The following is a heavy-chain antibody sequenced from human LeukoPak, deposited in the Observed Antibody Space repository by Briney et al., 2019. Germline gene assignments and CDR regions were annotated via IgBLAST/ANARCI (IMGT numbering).Heavy chain of an antibody. CDR3: ARRRCTSTSCFFDY. Sequence: GGSLRLSCAASRFTFSNYWMSWVRQAPGKGLEWVANIKQDGSEKNYVDSVKGRFTISRDNAKNSLCLQMNSLRVEDTAVYYCARRRCTSTSCFFDYWGQGTLVTVS. CDR1: RFTFSNYW. CDR2: IKQDGSEK. J-gene: IGHJ4*02. V-gene: IGHV3-7*01. D-gene: IGHD2-2*01.